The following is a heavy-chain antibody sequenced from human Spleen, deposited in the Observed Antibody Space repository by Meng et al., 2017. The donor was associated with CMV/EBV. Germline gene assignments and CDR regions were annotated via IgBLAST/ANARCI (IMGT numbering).Heavy chain of an antibody. CDR3: ARGGRFLESPFDH. V-gene: IGHV4-39*07. Sequence: SETLSLTCTVSGGSIGSGSPYWAWIRQPPGKGLEWIGNIYYDGITYYSPSLQSRVTISVHTSKSQFSLNLYSVSAADTALYYCARGGRFLESPFDHWGQGMLVTVSS. CDR1: GGSIGSGSPY. J-gene: IGHJ4*02. CDR2: IYYDGIT. D-gene: IGHD3-3*01.